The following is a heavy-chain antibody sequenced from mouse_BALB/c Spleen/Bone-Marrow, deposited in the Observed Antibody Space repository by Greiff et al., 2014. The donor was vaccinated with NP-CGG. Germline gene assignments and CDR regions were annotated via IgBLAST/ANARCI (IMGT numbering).Heavy chain of an antibody. D-gene: IGHD2-2*01. CDR3: ARSGYDGFAY. J-gene: IGHJ3*01. Sequence: QVQLQQSGAELVKPGASVKLSCKASGYTFTSYWMHWVKQRPGQGLEWIGEINPSNGRTNYNEKFKSKATLTVDKSSSIAYMQLSSLTSEDSAVYYCARSGYDGFAYWGQGTLVTVSA. CDR2: INPSNGRT. CDR1: GYTFTSYW. V-gene: IGHV1S81*02.